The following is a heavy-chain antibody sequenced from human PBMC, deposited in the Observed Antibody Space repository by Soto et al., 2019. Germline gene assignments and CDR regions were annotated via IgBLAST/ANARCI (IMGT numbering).Heavy chain of an antibody. CDR2: INYSGST. CDR3: VRPYGGNRRMDV. CDR1: GGSFSGSY. V-gene: IGHV4-34*01. J-gene: IGHJ6*02. D-gene: IGHD4-17*01. Sequence: SETLSLTCAVYGGSFSGSYSSWIRQPPGKGLEWIGEINYSGSTNYNPSLKSRVTISVDTSKNQFSLKLTSVTAADTAVYYCVRPYGGNRRMDVWGQGTTVTVSS.